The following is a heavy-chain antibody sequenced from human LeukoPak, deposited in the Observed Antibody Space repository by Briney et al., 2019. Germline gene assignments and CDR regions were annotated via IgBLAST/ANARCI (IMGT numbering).Heavy chain of an antibody. CDR3: ARELTVTPDY. Sequence: ASVKVSCKASGYTFTSYGISWVRQAPGQGLEWMGWISAYNGNTNYAQKFQGRVTMTRDTSISTAYMELSRLRSDDTAVYYCARELTVTPDYWGQGTLVAVSS. J-gene: IGHJ4*02. V-gene: IGHV1-18*01. D-gene: IGHD4-17*01. CDR1: GYTFTSYG. CDR2: ISAYNGNT.